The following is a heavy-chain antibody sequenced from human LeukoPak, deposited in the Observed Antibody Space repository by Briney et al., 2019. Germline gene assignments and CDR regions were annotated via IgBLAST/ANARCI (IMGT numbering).Heavy chain of an antibody. J-gene: IGHJ5*02. CDR2: IYHSGST. CDR1: GGSISSGGYS. D-gene: IGHD1-7*01. Sequence: SQTLSLTCAVSGGSISSGGYSWSWIRQPPGKGLEWIGYIYHSGSTYYNPSLKSRVTISVDRSKNQFSLKLSSVTAADTAVYYCAREAGTTFRVPGGADNWFDPWGQGTLVTVSS. V-gene: IGHV4-30-2*01. CDR3: AREAGTTFRVPGGADNWFDP.